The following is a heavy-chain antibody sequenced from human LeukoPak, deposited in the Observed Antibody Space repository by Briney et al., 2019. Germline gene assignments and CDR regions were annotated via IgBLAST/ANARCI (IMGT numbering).Heavy chain of an antibody. D-gene: IGHD5-12*01. CDR2: IGSTTNSI. CDR3: ARDEYSGLYYYMDV. V-gene: IGHV3-48*03. J-gene: IGHJ6*03. CDR1: GFSFSSYE. Sequence: PGGSLRLSCAASGFSFSSYEMNWVRQAPGKGLEWVSYIGSTTNSIYYADSVKGRFAISRDNAKKSLHLQMNSLRAEDTAVYYCARDEYSGLYYYMDVWGKGTTVTVSS.